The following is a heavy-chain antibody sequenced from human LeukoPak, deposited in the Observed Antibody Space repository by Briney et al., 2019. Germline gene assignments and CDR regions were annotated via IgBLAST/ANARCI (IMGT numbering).Heavy chain of an antibody. J-gene: IGHJ4*02. CDR1: GFTFSNYG. CDR3: AKAKQWLAGGLDY. CDR2: LRYDGSNK. Sequence: GGSLRLSCAASGFTFSNYGMHWVRQAPGKGRKWVAFLRYDGSNKYYADSVKGRFTISRDTSKNTLYLQMNSLRAEDTAVYYCAKAKQWLAGGLDYWGQGTLVTVSS. D-gene: IGHD6-19*01. V-gene: IGHV3-30*02.